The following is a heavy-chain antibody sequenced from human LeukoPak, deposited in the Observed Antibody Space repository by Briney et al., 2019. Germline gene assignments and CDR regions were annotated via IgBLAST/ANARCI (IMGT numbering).Heavy chain of an antibody. V-gene: IGHV3-30*01. CDR2: ISYDGSNK. CDR1: GFTFSSYA. J-gene: IGHJ5*02. D-gene: IGHD3-10*01. Sequence: GRSLRLSCAASGFTFSSYAMHWVRQAPGKGLEWVAVISYDGSNKYYADSVKGRFTISRDNSKNTLYLQMNSLRAEDTAVYYCVRGGGYYYGSGSFFPWGQGTLVTVSP. CDR3: VRGGGYYYGSGSFFP.